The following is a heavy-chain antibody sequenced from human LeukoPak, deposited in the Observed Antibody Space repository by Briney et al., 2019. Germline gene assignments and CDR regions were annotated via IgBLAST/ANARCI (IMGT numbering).Heavy chain of an antibody. V-gene: IGHV3-21*01. Sequence: GGSLRLSCAASGFTFSSYSMNWVRQAPGKGLEWVSSISSSSSYIYYADSVKGRFTISRDNAKNSLYLQMNSLRAEDTAVYYCARQHTIFGVVTLYFDYWGQGTLVTVSS. CDR2: ISSSSSYI. CDR1: GFTFSSYS. D-gene: IGHD3-3*01. J-gene: IGHJ4*02. CDR3: ARQHTIFGVVTLYFDY.